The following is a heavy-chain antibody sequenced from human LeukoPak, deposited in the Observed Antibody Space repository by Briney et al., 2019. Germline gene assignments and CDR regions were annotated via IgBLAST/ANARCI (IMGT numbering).Heavy chain of an antibody. D-gene: IGHD3-10*02. CDR2: ISAYNGNT. CDR1: GYTFTSYG. CDR3: ARYVGVGLRSNWFGP. V-gene: IGHV1-18*01. Sequence: GASVKVSCKASGYTFTSYGISWVRQAPGQGLEWMGWISAYNGNTNYAQKLQGRVTMTTDTSTSTAYMELRSLRSDDTAVYYCARYVGVGLRSNWFGPWGQGTLVTVSS. J-gene: IGHJ5*02.